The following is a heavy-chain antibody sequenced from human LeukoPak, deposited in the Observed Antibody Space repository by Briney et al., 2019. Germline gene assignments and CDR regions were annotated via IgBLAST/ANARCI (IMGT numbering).Heavy chain of an antibody. CDR3: ARDHEYCSGGSCYWTNHYYYYYMDV. D-gene: IGHD2-15*01. CDR1: GYSISSGYY. V-gene: IGHV4-38-2*02. J-gene: IGHJ6*03. CDR2: IYHSGST. Sequence: PSETLSLTCTVSGYSISSGYYWGWIRQPPGKGLEWIGSIYHSGSTYYNPSLKSRVTISVDTSKNQFSLKLSSVTAADTAVYYCARDHEYCSGGSCYWTNHYYYYYMDVWGKGTTVTVSS.